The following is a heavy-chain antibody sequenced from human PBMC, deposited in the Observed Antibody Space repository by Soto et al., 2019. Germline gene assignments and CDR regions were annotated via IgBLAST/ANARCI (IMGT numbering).Heavy chain of an antibody. V-gene: IGHV4-31*03. J-gene: IGHJ4*02. CDR1: GGSISSDGYS. Sequence: VQLQESGPGLVKPSQTLSLTCTVSGGSISSDGYSWSWIRPHPGKGLEWIGYIYYSGSTYYNPSLKSGVTIPAYTSKNRFSRKMSAVTAADTAVYFCARDPTVSTLLSCWGQGTLVTVAS. CDR3: ARDPTVSTLLSC. CDR2: IYYSGST. D-gene: IGHD4-17*01.